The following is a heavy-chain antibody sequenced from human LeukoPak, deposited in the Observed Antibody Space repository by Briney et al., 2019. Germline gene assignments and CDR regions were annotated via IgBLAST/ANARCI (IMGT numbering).Heavy chain of an antibody. CDR2: ISYSGST. Sequence: KSSETLSLTCTVSGGSISSYYWSWIRQPPGKGLEWIGYISYSGSTTYNPSLKSRVTISVDTAKNQFSLKLSSVTAADTAVYYCARPRNYYDGSGAFDIWGQGTMVTVSS. V-gene: IGHV4-59*08. CDR1: GGSISSYY. D-gene: IGHD3-22*01. CDR3: ARPRNYYDGSGAFDI. J-gene: IGHJ3*02.